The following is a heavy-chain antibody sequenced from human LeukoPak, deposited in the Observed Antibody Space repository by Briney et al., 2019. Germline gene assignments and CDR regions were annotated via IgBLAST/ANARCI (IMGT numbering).Heavy chain of an antibody. CDR3: ARDLVAAAGKMY. CDR1: GFTFSSYG. J-gene: IGHJ4*02. CDR2: ISYDGSNK. Sequence: PGGSLRLSCAASGFTFSSYGMHWVRQAPGKGLEWVAVISYDGSNKYYADSVKGRFTISRDNSKNTLYLQMNSLRDEDTAVYYCARDLVAAAGKMYWGQGTLVTVSS. D-gene: IGHD6-13*01. V-gene: IGHV3-30*03.